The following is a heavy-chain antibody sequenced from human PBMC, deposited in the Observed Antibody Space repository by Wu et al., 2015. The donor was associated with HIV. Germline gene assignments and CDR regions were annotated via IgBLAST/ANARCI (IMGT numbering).Heavy chain of an antibody. CDR1: GYTFTSYG. V-gene: IGHV1-18*01. CDR3: ARVQDYYDSSGYYYTPFDY. CDR2: ISAYNGNT. J-gene: IGHJ4*02. Sequence: QVHLVQSGAEVKRPGSSVKVSCKASGYTFTSYGISWVRQAPGQGLEWMGWISAYNGNTNYAQKLQGRVTMTTDTSTSTAYMELRSLRSDDTAVYYCARVQDYYDSSGYYYTPFDYWGQGTLVTVSS. D-gene: IGHD3-22*01.